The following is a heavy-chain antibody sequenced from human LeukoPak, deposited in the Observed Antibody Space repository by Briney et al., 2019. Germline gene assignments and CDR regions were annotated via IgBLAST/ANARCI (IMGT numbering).Heavy chain of an antibody. Sequence: GRSLRLSCTASGFTFGDYAMSWVRQAPGKGLEWVGFIRSKAYGGTTEYAASVKGRFTISRDDSKSIAYLQMNSLKTEDTAVYYCTSFQGYGDYCYYGMDVWGQGTTVTVSS. CDR3: TSFQGYGDYCYYGMDV. V-gene: IGHV3-49*04. D-gene: IGHD4-17*01. J-gene: IGHJ6*02. CDR1: GFTFGDYA. CDR2: IRSKAYGGTT.